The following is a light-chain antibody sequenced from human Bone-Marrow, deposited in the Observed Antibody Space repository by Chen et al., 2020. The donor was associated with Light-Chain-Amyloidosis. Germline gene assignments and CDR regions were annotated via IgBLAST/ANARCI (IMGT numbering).Light chain of an antibody. J-gene: IGLJ2*01. CDR3: GTWDSSMSAKV. CDR2: DNN. V-gene: IGLV1-51*01. Sequence: QSVFTQPPSVSAAPGQKVTISCSGSSSNLGNNYVSWYQQLPGTAPKLLIYDNNKRPSGIPDRFSGSKSGTSATLGITGLQTGDEADYYCGTWDSSMSAKVFGGGTKLTVL. CDR1: SSNLGNNY.